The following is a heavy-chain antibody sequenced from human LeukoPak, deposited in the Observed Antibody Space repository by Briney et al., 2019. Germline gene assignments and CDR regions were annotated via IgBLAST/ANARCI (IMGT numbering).Heavy chain of an antibody. Sequence: GGSLRLSCAASGFTVSTKYMSWVRQAPGKGLEWVSLLYSDGTTRYADSVKGRFTISRDNSENTVYLQMNTLRAEDTAVYFCARTTGRNVRDWPFFDFWGQGTLVTVSS. V-gene: IGHV3-66*01. CDR2: LYSDGTT. CDR1: GFTVSTKY. D-gene: IGHD3/OR15-3a*01. J-gene: IGHJ4*02. CDR3: ARTTGRNVRDWPFFDF.